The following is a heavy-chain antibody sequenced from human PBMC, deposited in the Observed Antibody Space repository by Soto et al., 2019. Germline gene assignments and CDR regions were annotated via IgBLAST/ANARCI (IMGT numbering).Heavy chain of an antibody. V-gene: IGHV4-59*08. D-gene: IGHD3-16*01. J-gene: IGHJ4*02. CDR2: IYYSGST. Sequence: QVQLQESGPGLVKPSETLSLTCTVSGGSISSYYWSWIRQPPGKGLEWIGYIYYSGSTNYNPSLKTRVTISVDTSKNQFSMKLSSVTAADTAVYYCARQPTFGGFPTGVDYWGQGTLVTVSS. CDR1: GGSISSYY. CDR3: ARQPTFGGFPTGVDY.